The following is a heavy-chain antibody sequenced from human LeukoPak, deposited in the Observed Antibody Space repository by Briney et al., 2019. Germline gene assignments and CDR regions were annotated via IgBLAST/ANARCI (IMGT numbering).Heavy chain of an antibody. J-gene: IGHJ6*02. CDR1: GGSISSYY. V-gene: IGHV4-59*01. CDR3: ARHVIYYGMDV. Sequence: NPSETLSLTCTVSGGSISSYYWSWIRQPPGKGLEWIGYIYYSGSTNYNPSLKSRVTISVDTSKNQFSLKLSSVTAADTAVYYCARHVIYYGMDVWGQGTTVTVSS. CDR2: IYYSGST.